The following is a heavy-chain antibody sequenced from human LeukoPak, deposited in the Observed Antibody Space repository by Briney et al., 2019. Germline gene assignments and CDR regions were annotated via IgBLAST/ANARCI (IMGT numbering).Heavy chain of an antibody. J-gene: IGHJ5*02. Sequence: SETLSLTCAVYGGSFSGYYWSWIRQPPGKGLEWIGEINHSGSTNYNPSLKSRVTISVDTSKNQFSLKLSPVTAADTAVYYCARGNRRYDSSGLAPPSNWFDPWGQGTLVTVSS. CDR3: ARGNRRYDSSGLAPPSNWFDP. V-gene: IGHV4-34*01. D-gene: IGHD3-22*01. CDR2: INHSGST. CDR1: GGSFSGYY.